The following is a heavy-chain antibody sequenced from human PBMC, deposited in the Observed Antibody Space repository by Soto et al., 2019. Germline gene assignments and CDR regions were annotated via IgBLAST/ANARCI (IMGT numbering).Heavy chain of an antibody. CDR2: ISYDGSNK. D-gene: IGHD3-3*01. Sequence: GGSLRLSCAASGFTFSSYGMHWVRQAPGKGLEWVAVISYDGSNKYYADSVKGRFTISRDNSKNTLYLQMNSLRAEDTAVYYCAKSQAPLRVYYYYMDVWGKGTTVTVSS. CDR1: GFTFSSYG. V-gene: IGHV3-30*18. J-gene: IGHJ6*03. CDR3: AKSQAPLRVYYYYMDV.